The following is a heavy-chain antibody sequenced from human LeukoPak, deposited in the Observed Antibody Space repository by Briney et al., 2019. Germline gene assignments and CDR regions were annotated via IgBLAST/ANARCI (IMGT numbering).Heavy chain of an antibody. J-gene: IGHJ3*01. Sequence: GGSLRLSCAASGFTFSRCDMHWVRQAPGKGLEWVAFVLYDGSLKYYADSVRGRVTISRDNSKNTLYLQMNSLRAEDTAVYYCAKRSMVRGIQFDAFDLWGQGTIVTVSS. CDR2: VLYDGSLK. V-gene: IGHV3-30*02. CDR1: GFTFSRCD. D-gene: IGHD3-10*01. CDR3: AKRSMVRGIQFDAFDL.